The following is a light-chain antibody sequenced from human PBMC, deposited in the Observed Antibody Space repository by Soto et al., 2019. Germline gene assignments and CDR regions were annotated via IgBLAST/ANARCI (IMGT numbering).Light chain of an antibody. J-gene: IGLJ2*01. CDR3: CSYAGSFTVV. CDR2: DLT. V-gene: IGLV2-11*01. Sequence: QSALTQPRSVSGSPGQSVTISCTGTSSDVGAYNYVSWYQQHPGKAPKLMIYDLTNRPSGVPDRFSGSKSGNTASLSISGLQAEDDADYYCCSYAGSFTVVFGGGTKVTVL. CDR1: SSDVGAYNY.